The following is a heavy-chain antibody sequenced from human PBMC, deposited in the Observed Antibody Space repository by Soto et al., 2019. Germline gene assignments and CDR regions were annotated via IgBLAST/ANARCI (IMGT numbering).Heavy chain of an antibody. V-gene: IGHV4-38-2*02. Sequence: SETLSLTGTVSGGSISNGYHWAWIRQPPGMRLEWVASIFHTATTYYNPYLTSRVTISVDTSKNQFSLKLTSVTDADSAVYYWARADNVGYYPFWGQGTLFTVSS. D-gene: IGHD2-15*01. CDR2: IFHTATT. CDR1: GGSISNGYH. J-gene: IGHJ4*02. CDR3: ARADNVGYYPF.